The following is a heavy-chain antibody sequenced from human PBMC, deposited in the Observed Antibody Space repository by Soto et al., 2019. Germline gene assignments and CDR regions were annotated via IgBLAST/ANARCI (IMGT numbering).Heavy chain of an antibody. CDR3: ARLTSGGYDYGVLDY. Sequence: SETLSLTCTVSGGSISSSSYYWGWIRQPPGKGLEWIGSIYYSGSTYYNPSLKSRVTISVDTSKNQFSLKLSSVTAADTAVYYCARLTSGGYDYGVLDYWGQGTLVTVSS. CDR2: IYYSGST. V-gene: IGHV4-39*01. J-gene: IGHJ4*02. CDR1: GGSISSSSYY. D-gene: IGHD5-12*01.